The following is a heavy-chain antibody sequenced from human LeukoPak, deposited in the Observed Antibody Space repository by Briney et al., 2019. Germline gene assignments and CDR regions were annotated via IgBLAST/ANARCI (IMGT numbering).Heavy chain of an antibody. D-gene: IGHD4-17*01. J-gene: IGHJ4*02. CDR2: INHSGST. Sequence: PSETLSLTCAVYGGSFSGYYWSWIRQPPGKGLEWIGEINHSGSTNYNPSLKSRVTISVDTSKNKFSLKLSSVTAADTAVYYCARHNGRYTVTFAYWGQGTLVTVSS. V-gene: IGHV4-34*01. CDR3: ARHNGRYTVTFAY. CDR1: GGSFSGYY.